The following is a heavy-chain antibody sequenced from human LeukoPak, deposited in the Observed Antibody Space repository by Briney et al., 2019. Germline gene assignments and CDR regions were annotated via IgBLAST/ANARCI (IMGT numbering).Heavy chain of an antibody. Sequence: GGSLRLSCAASGVTFSSYTRHWVRQAPGKGLEWVSSITGSSNYIYYGDSVKGRFTISRDNADNSLFLQMNSLRAEDTALYYCARGPRLEAFDIWGRGTMVTVSS. CDR3: ARGPRLEAFDI. J-gene: IGHJ3*02. CDR2: ITGSSNYI. V-gene: IGHV3-21*01. D-gene: IGHD3-16*01. CDR1: GVTFSSYT.